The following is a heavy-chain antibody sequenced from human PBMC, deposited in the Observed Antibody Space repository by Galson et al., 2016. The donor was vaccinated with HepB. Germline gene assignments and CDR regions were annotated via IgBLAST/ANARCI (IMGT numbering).Heavy chain of an antibody. D-gene: IGHD3-9*01. CDR1: GYTFSTYG. CDR2: INVGKGNT. CDR3: ARSYDVLAGFPPVYQYNGLDV. Sequence: SVKVSCKASGYTFSTYGMHWVRQAPGQRLEWMGWINVGKGNTKSSQKFQGRVTITRDASASTAYMELSSLTSEDTAVYYCARSYDVLAGFPPVYQYNGLDVWGQGTAVTVSS. V-gene: IGHV1-3*01. J-gene: IGHJ6*02.